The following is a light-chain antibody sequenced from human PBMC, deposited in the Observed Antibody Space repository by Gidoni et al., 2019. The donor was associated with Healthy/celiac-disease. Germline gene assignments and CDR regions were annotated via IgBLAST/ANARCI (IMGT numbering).Light chain of an antibody. CDR2: EFS. CDR1: SSDVGGYNY. Sequence: QSALTQPDSVSGSPGPSITISFTGTSSDVGGYNYFSWYQQHPGKPPKLILYEFSNRPSGVSNRFSGSTSGNTASLPISGLQAEDEADYYCSSYTSSSPLVVFGGGTKLTVL. CDR3: SSYTSSSPLVV. J-gene: IGLJ2*01. V-gene: IGLV2-14*01.